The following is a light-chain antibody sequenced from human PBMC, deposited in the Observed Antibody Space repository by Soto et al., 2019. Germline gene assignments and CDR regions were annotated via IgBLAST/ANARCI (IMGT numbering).Light chain of an antibody. Sequence: QPVLTQPPSVSGAPGQRVTISCTGSSSNIGAGFDVHWYQQFPGRAPKLLIYANTNRPSGVPDRFSGSRSGTSASLAITGLQADDEADYYCQSYDTSLTVHVIFGGGTKLTVL. V-gene: IGLV1-40*01. CDR2: ANT. CDR3: QSYDTSLTVHVI. CDR1: SSNIGAGFD. J-gene: IGLJ2*01.